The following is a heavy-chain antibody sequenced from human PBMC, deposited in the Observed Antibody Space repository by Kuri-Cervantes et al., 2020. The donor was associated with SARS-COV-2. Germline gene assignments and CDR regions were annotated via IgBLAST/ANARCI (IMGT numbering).Heavy chain of an antibody. J-gene: IGHJ4*02. V-gene: IGHV3-21*01. CDR2: ISGSGSYM. D-gene: IGHD7-27*01. CDR3: ARDLRLGKSLDY. Sequence: GGSLRLSCVATGFTFSGYTMNWVRQAPGKALQWVSSISGSGSYMYYADSVKGRFTISRDDAKNSLYLQMSSLRAEDTAVYYCARDLRLGKSLDYWGQGTLVTVSS. CDR1: GFTFSGYT.